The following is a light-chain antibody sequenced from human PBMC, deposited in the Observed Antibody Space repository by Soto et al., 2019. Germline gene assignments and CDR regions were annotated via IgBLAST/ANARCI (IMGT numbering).Light chain of an antibody. CDR3: RQYNNWPWT. Sequence: EIVMTQSPATLSVSPGERATLSCRASQSVSNKLAWYQRRPGQAPRLLIYGAFTRASGIPARFSGSGSGTEFSLTISSLQSGDFAVYYCRQYNNWPWTFGQGTKVDI. J-gene: IGKJ1*01. V-gene: IGKV3-15*01. CDR1: QSVSNK. CDR2: GAF.